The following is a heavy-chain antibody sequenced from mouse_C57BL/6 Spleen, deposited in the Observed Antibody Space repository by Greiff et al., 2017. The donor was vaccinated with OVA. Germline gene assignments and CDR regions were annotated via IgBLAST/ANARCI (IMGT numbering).Heavy chain of an antibody. D-gene: IGHD2-3*01. CDR1: GYTFTNYW. CDR2: IYPGGGYT. Sequence: QVHVKQSGAELVRPGTSVKMSCKASGYTFTNYWIGWAKQRPGHGLEWIGDIYPGGGYTNYNEKFKGKATLTADKSSSTAYMQFSSLTSEDSAIYYCARKGDYDGYPYFDYWGQGTTLTVSS. CDR3: ARKGDYDGYPYFDY. V-gene: IGHV1-63*01. J-gene: IGHJ2*01.